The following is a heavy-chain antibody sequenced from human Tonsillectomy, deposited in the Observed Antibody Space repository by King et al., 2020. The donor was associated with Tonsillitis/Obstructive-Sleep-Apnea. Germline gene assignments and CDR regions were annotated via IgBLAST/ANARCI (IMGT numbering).Heavy chain of an antibody. CDR2: IDSSSRYI. V-gene: IGHV3-21*06. D-gene: IGHD6-25*01. CDR3: ATHSSDWTYFDY. J-gene: IGHJ4*02. CDR1: GFTFSNYS. Sequence: VQLVESGGGLVKPGGSLRLSCVASGFTFSNYSVNWVRQAPRKGLEWVASIDSSSRYIYYADSVRGRFTISRDNAKNSLLLQMNSLRADDTAVYYCATHSSDWTYFDYWGKGTLVTVSS.